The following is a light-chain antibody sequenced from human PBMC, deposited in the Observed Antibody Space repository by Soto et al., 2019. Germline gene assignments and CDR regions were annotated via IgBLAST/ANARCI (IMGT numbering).Light chain of an antibody. CDR1: QSVRSN. Sequence: EVVMTQSPVTLSVSPGDRVTLSCRASQSVRSNLAWYQQKVGQAPRLLIYGASTRATGIPARFSGSGSETEFTITISSLQSEDFVVYYCQQYNNWPLTFGQGTKVESK. J-gene: IGKJ1*01. CDR3: QQYNNWPLT. V-gene: IGKV3-15*01. CDR2: GAS.